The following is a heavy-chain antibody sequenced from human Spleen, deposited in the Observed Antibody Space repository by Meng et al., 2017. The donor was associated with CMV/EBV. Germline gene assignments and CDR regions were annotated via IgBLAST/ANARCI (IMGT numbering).Heavy chain of an antibody. V-gene: IGHV3-74*01. CDR1: GFTFSSYW. CDR2: INSDGSDT. CDR3: ASRGDYPWWFDY. Sequence: GESLKISCAASGFTFSSYWMHWVRQAPGKGLVWVSRINSDGSDTSYADSVKGRFTISRDNAKNTLYLQMNRLRAEDTAVYYCASRGDYPWWFDYWGQGTLVTVSS. D-gene: IGHD4-17*01. J-gene: IGHJ4*02.